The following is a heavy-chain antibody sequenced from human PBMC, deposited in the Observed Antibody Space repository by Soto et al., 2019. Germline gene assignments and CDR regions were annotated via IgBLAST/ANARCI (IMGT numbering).Heavy chain of an antibody. CDR3: ARMGSVPSFSWLDYFYGGDV. Sequence: EVQLVESGGGLVKPGGSLRLSCAASGVTFSSYSMNWVRQAPGKGLEWVSSISSSTSYIYYADSVKGRFTISRDNAKNALYLQMSILRSEDTAVYYCARMGSVPSFSWLDYFYGGDVWGQGTTVTVSS. J-gene: IGHJ6*02. CDR1: GVTFSSYS. D-gene: IGHD6-13*01. V-gene: IGHV3-21*01. CDR2: ISSSTSYI.